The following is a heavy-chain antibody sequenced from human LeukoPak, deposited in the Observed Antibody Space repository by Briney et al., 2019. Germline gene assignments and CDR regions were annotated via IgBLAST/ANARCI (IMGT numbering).Heavy chain of an antibody. CDR3: ARGGIVVVPAALEFDS. D-gene: IGHD2-2*01. Sequence: SETLSLTCTVSGDSISTYYWSWIRQPPGKGLEWIGYIHYSVSTNYNPSLKSRVTISVDTSKNQFSLKLNSVTAADTAVYYCARGGIVVVPAALEFDSWGQGTMVTVSS. CDR2: IHYSVST. CDR1: GDSISTYY. V-gene: IGHV4-59*12. J-gene: IGHJ3*02.